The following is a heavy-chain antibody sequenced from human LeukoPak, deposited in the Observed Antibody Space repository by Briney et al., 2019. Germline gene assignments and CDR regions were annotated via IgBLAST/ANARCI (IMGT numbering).Heavy chain of an antibody. D-gene: IGHD4-17*01. CDR1: GFTFSSYA. CDR2: SGSGGNT. J-gene: IGHJ4*02. V-gene: IGHV3-23*01. CDR3: AKDLYGDYDFDC. Sequence: PGGSLRLSCAASGFTFSSYAMSWVRQAPGKGLEWVSVSGSGGNTYYADSVKGRFTISRGNSKNTLYLQLNSLRAEDTAVYYCAKDLYGDYDFDCWGQGTLVTVSS.